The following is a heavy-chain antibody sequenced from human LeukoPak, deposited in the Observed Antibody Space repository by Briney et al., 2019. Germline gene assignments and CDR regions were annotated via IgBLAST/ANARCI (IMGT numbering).Heavy chain of an antibody. CDR2: IWYDGSNK. CDR1: GFTFSSYG. D-gene: IGHD1-26*01. V-gene: IGHV3-33*06. J-gene: IGHJ4*02. Sequence: GGSLRLSCAASGFTFSSYGMHWVRQAPGKGLEWVAVIWYDGSNKYYADSAKGRFTISRDNSKNTLYLQMSSLRAEDTAVYYCAKDRGSLGTYFDYWGQGTLVTVSS. CDR3: AKDRGSLGTYFDY.